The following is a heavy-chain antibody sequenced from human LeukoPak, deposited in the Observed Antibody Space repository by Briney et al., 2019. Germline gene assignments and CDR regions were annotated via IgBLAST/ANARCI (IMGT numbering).Heavy chain of an antibody. Sequence: SETLSLTCTVSGGSISSYYWSWIRQPAGKGLEWIGRIYTSGSTNYNPSLKSRVTMSVDTSKNQFSLKLSSVTAADTAVYYCARKMYSSGSTRLNWFDPWGQGTLVTVSS. V-gene: IGHV4-4*07. J-gene: IGHJ5*02. CDR1: GGSISSYY. D-gene: IGHD6-19*01. CDR2: IYTSGST. CDR3: ARKMYSSGSTRLNWFDP.